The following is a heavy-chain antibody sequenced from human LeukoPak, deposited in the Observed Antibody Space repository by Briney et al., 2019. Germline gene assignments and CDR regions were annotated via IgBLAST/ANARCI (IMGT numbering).Heavy chain of an antibody. D-gene: IGHD6-13*01. J-gene: IGHJ3*02. V-gene: IGHV4-59*08. Sequence: PSETLSLTCTVSGGSISSYYWSWIRQHPGKGLEWIGYIYYSGSTNYNPSLKSRVTISVDTSKNQFSLKLSSVTAADTAVYYCARHAVVLAAGSDAFDIWGQGTMATVSS. CDR2: IYYSGST. CDR3: ARHAVVLAAGSDAFDI. CDR1: GGSISSYY.